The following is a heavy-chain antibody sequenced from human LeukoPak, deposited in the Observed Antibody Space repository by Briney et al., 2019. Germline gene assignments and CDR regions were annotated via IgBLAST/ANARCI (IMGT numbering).Heavy chain of an antibody. D-gene: IGHD2-15*01. J-gene: IGHJ4*02. CDR1: GFTFDDYG. CDR3: ARELGYCSGGSCERNYYFDY. V-gene: IGHV3-20*04. Sequence: GGSLRLSCTASGFTFDDYGMSWVRHAPGKGLEWVSGINWNGGSTVYADSVKGRFTISRDNAKNSLYLQMNSLRAEDTALYYCARELGYCSGGSCERNYYFDYWGQGTLVTVSS. CDR2: INWNGGST.